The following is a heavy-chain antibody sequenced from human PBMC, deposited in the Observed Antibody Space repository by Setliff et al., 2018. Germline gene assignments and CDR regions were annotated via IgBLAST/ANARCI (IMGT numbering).Heavy chain of an antibody. Sequence: ASVKVSCKASGYTFTNYGINWVRQAPGQGLEWMGWINNYNMNTNYPQKFLGRVTMTTDTSTSTAYMELRSLRPDDTAIYYCATELRSPFWHFDLWGQGSLVTVSS. V-gene: IGHV1-18*01. J-gene: IGHJ4*02. CDR3: ATELRSPFWHFDL. CDR1: GYTFTNYG. CDR2: INNYNMNT. D-gene: IGHD3-3*01.